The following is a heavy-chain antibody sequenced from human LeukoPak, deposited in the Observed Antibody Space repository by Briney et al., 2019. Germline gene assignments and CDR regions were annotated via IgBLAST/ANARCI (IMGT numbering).Heavy chain of an antibody. CDR3: ARPGVGSGRYGAFDI. V-gene: IGHV4-59*08. CDR1: GGSISSYY. Sequence: SETLSLTCTVSGGSISSYYWSWIRQPPGKGLEWIGYIYYNGGTNYNPSLESRLTMSVDTSKNQFSLKLRSVTAADTAVYYCARPGVGSGRYGAFDIWGQGTMVTVSS. CDR2: IYYNGGT. D-gene: IGHD5-18*01. J-gene: IGHJ3*02.